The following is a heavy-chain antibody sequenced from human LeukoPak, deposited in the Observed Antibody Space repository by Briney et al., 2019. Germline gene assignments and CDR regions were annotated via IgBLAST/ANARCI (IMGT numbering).Heavy chain of an antibody. D-gene: IGHD3-10*01. J-gene: IGHJ4*02. Sequence: PGGSLRLSCAASGFTFSSYAMHWVRQAPGKGLEGVAVISYDGSNKYYADSVKGRFTISRDNSKNTLYLQMNSLRAEDTAVYYCARDTYYYGSGLDYWGQGTLVTVSS. CDR2: ISYDGSNK. CDR1: GFTFSSYA. V-gene: IGHV3-30*04. CDR3: ARDTYYYGSGLDY.